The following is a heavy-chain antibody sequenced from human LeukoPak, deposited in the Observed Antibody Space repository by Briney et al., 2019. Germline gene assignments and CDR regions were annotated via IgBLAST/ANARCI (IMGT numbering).Heavy chain of an antibody. CDR1: GGSISSSSYY. CDR3: ARRSITIFGVGIHWGFDP. Sequence: SETLSLTCTVSGGSISSSSYYWGWIRQPPGKGLEWIGSIYYSGSTYYNPSLKSRVTISVDTSKNQFSLKLSSVTAADTAVYYCARRSITIFGVGIHWGFDPWGQGTLVTVSS. CDR2: IYYSGST. J-gene: IGHJ5*02. V-gene: IGHV4-39*01. D-gene: IGHD3-3*01.